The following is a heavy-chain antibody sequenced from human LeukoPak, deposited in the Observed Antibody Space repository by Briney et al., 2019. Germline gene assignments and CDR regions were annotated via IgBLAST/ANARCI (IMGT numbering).Heavy chain of an antibody. CDR1: SGSFSGYY. V-gene: IGHV4-34*01. D-gene: IGHD6-13*01. J-gene: IGHJ6*03. CDR3: ARWRAAAGISYYYYYMDV. CDR2: INHSGST. Sequence: PSETLSLTCAVYSGSFSGYYWSWIRQPPGKGLEWIGEINHSGSTNYNPSLKSRVTISVDTSKNQFSLKLSSVTAADTAVYYCARWRAAAGISYYYYYMDVWGKGTTVTVSS.